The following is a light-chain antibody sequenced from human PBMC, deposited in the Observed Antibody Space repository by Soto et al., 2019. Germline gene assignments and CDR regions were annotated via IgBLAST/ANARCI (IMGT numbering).Light chain of an antibody. CDR1: QSVSSN. Sequence: EIVMTQSPATLSVSQGERATLSCRASQSVSSNLAWYQQKPGQAPRLLIYGAYTRATGIPARFSGSGSGTEFTLTISSLQSEDFAVYYCQQYNNWAFGGGTKVEIK. CDR2: GAY. V-gene: IGKV3-15*01. CDR3: QQYNNWA. J-gene: IGKJ4*01.